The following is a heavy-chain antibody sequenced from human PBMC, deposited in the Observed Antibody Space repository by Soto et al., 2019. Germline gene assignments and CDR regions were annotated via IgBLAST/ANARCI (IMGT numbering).Heavy chain of an antibody. CDR1: GFTFSMYW. D-gene: IGHD1-1*01. CDR2: INDDGIST. CDR3: TRGPRSTSTGTGAF. J-gene: IGHJ4*02. Sequence: PGGSLSLACAASGFTFSMYWMHWIRHVPGKGPEWVSRINDDGISTNYADSVKGRFTISRDNAKNTLYLQMNALRVEDTAVYYCTRGPRSTSTGTGAFWGQGTLVTVSS. V-gene: IGHV3-74*01.